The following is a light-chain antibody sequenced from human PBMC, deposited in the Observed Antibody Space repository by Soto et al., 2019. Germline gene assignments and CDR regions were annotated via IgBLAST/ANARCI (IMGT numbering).Light chain of an antibody. CDR2: DNN. J-gene: IGLJ1*01. Sequence: QSVLTQPPSVSAAPGQKVTISCSGSSSKIGNNYVSWYQQLPGTAPKLLIYDNNKRPSGIPDRFSGSKSGTSATLGITGLQTGDEADYYCGTWDSSLSVYVFGTGTKLTVL. CDR1: SSKIGNNY. CDR3: GTWDSSLSVYV. V-gene: IGLV1-51*01.